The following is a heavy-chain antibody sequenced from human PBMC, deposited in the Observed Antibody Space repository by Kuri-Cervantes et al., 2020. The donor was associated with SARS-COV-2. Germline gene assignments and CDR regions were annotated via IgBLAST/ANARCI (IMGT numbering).Heavy chain of an antibody. CDR1: GYTFTGYY. CDR2: INPNSGGT. V-gene: IGHV1-2*02. CDR3: ARGRQVRLRFLEWLFEWFDP. Sequence: ASVKVSCKASGYTFTGYYMHWVRQAPGQGLEWMGWINPNSGGTNYAQKFQGRVTTTRDTSISTAYMELSRLSSDDTAVYYCARGRQVRLRFLEWLFEWFDPWGQGTLVTVSS. J-gene: IGHJ5*02. D-gene: IGHD3-3*01.